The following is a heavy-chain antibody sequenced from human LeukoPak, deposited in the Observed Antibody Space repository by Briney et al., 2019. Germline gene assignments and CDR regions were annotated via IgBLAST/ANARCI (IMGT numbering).Heavy chain of an antibody. CDR3: ATHLGDYYDSSGGWFDP. CDR1: GGTFSSYA. D-gene: IGHD3-22*01. CDR2: IIPIFGAA. V-gene: IGHV1-69*13. J-gene: IGHJ5*02. Sequence: GASVKVSCKASGGTFSSYAISWVRQAPGQGLEWMGGIIPIFGAANYAQKFQGRVYMELSSLRSEDTAVYYCATHLGDYYDSSGGWFDPWGQGTLVTVSS.